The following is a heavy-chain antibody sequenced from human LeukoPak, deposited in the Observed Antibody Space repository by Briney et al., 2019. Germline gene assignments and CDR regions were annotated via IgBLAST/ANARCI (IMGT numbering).Heavy chain of an antibody. V-gene: IGHV3-7*01. J-gene: IGHJ4*02. CDR2: IKEDGSEK. Sequence: GGSLRLSCAASGFTFSSYAMSWVRQAPGKGLEWVANIKEDGSEKYYVDSVKGRFTISRDNAKKSLYLQMDSLRAEDTAVYYCATHGYSELRYFDWSTNEWGQGTLVTVSS. D-gene: IGHD3-9*01. CDR3: ATHGYSELRYFDWSTNE. CDR1: GFTFSSYA.